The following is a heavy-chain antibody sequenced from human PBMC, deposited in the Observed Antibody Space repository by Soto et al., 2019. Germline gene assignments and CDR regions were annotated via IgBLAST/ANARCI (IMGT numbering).Heavy chain of an antibody. CDR1: GYTFTSYG. CDR3: ARMGDVPYYYSGMDV. Sequence: QVQLVQSGAEVKKPGASVKVSCKASGYTFTSYGFSWVRQAPGQGLEWMGWINAYNGDTNYAQNLQGRVTMTTDTSTHTAYMALSSLRTDDTAVYYCARMGDVPYYYSGMDVCVQGTKVTVSS. V-gene: IGHV1-18*01. CDR2: INAYNGDT. D-gene: IGHD1-26*01. J-gene: IGHJ6*02.